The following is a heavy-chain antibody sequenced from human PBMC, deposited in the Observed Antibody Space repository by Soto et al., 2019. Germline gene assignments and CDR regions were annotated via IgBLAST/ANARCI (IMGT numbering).Heavy chain of an antibody. J-gene: IGHJ6*02. Sequence: PGGSLRLSCAASGFTFSSYAMSWVRQAPGKGLEWVSAISGSGGSTYYADSVKGRFSISRDNSKNTLYLQMNSLRAEDTAVYYCASSLGYDILTGYVHYGMDVWGQGTTVTVSS. V-gene: IGHV3-23*01. D-gene: IGHD3-9*01. CDR3: ASSLGYDILTGYVHYGMDV. CDR2: ISGSGGST. CDR1: GFTFSSYA.